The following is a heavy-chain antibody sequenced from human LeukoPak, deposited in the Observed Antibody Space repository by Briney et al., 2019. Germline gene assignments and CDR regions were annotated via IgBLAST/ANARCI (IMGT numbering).Heavy chain of an antibody. Sequence: QPGGSLRLSCAASGFIFRNYWMHWVRQAPGKGLVWVSSINGDGSSVSYAGSVKGRFTISRDNAKNTLYLQMDSLRAEDTAVYYCTSLGGLDYWGQGTLVTVSS. J-gene: IGHJ4*02. CDR1: GFIFRNYW. D-gene: IGHD1-26*01. CDR2: INGDGSSV. CDR3: TSLGGLDY. V-gene: IGHV3-74*01.